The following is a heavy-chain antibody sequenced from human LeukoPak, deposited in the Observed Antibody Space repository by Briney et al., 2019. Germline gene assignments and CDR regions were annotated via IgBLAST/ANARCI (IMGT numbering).Heavy chain of an antibody. CDR2: IYTSGST. CDR3: ARLGIAVARDYYYYMDV. CDR1: GGSISSYY. D-gene: IGHD6-19*01. V-gene: IGHV4-4*09. J-gene: IGHJ6*03. Sequence: SETLSLTCTVSGGSISSYYRSWIRQPPGKGLEWIGYIYTSGSTNYNPSLKSRVTISVDTSKNKFSLKLSSVTAADTAVYYCARLGIAVARDYYYYMDVWGKGTTVTVSS.